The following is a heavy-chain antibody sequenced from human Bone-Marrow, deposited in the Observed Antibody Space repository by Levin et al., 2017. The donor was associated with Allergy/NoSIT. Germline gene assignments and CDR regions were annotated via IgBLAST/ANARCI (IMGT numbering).Heavy chain of an antibody. D-gene: IGHD3-10*01. V-gene: IGHV1-2*02. J-gene: IGHJ5*02. CDR1: GYIFNAYL. Sequence: GESLKISCKASGYIFNAYLIHWVRQAPGQGLQWMGWINPNSGGTSYAQSFQSRVTMTWDTSISTAYMELNSLKSDDAAVYYCARYYFGSMRPSWFDPWGQGTLVTVSS. CDR2: INPNSGGT. CDR3: ARYYFGSMRPSWFDP.